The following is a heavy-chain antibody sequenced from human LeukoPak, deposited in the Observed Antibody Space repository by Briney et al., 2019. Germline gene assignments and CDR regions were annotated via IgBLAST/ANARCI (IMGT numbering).Heavy chain of an antibody. D-gene: IGHD1-1*01. CDR1: GFTFSSYA. CDR2: ISYDGSNK. Sequence: PGRSLRLSCAASGFTFSSYAMHWVRQAPGKGLEWVAVISYDGSNKYYADSVKGRFTISRDNSKNTLYLQMNSLRAEDTAVYYCARHPGTGTRWYFDYWGQGTLVTVSS. CDR3: ARHPGTGTRWYFDY. V-gene: IGHV3-30-3*01. J-gene: IGHJ4*02.